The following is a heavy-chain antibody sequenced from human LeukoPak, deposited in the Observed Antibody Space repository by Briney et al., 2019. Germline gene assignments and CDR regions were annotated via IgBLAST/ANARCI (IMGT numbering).Heavy chain of an antibody. V-gene: IGHV3-21*01. D-gene: IGHD6-13*01. J-gene: IGHJ5*02. CDR2: ISSSSSYI. CDR1: GFTFSSYS. Sequence: GGSLRLSCAASGFTFSSYSMNWVRQAPGKGLEWVPSISSSSSYIYYADSVKGRFTISRDNAKNSLYLQMNSLRAEDTAVYYCARGGLAAAANWFDPWGQGTLVTVSS. CDR3: ARGGLAAAANWFDP.